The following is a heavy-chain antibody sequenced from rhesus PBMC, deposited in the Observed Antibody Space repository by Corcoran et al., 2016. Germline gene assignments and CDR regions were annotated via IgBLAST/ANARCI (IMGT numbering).Heavy chain of an antibody. J-gene: IGHJ5-1*01. V-gene: IGHV4-80*01. CDR1: GASISSYW. D-gene: IGHD6-25*01. CDR3: ARKYSGSWTRVDV. Sequence: QVQLQESGPGLVKPSETLSLTCAVSGASISSYWWSWTRQSPGKGPEWIGEINGNSGSTYINPSLKSRVTMSKDASKSQFSLKVNSVTAADTAVYYCARKYSGSWTRVDVWGPGVLVTVSS. CDR2: INGNSGST.